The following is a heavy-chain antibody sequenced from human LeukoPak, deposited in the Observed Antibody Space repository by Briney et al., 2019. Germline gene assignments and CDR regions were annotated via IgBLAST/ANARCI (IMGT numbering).Heavy chain of an antibody. V-gene: IGHV3-7*01. D-gene: IGHD3-3*01. CDR2: IKHDESEK. Sequence: GGSLRLSCAASGFSFNSDWMDWVRQAPGKGLEWVANIKHDESEKNYLDSVKGRFTISRDNAQNSLYLQMNGLRVEDTAVYYCTRHLDDWGQGTLVTVSS. CDR1: GFSFNSDW. J-gene: IGHJ4*02. CDR3: TRHLDD.